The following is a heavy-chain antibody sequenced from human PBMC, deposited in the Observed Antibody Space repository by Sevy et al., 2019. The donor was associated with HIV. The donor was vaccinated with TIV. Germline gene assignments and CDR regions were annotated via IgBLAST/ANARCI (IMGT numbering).Heavy chain of an antibody. D-gene: IGHD2-2*01. CDR3: AKDEGPAAHDAFDI. Sequence: GGSLRLSCAASGFTFSSYGMHWVRQAPGKGLEWVAVISYDGSNKYYADSVKGRFTISRDNSKNTLYLQMNSLRAEDTAVYYCAKDEGPAAHDAFDIWGQGTMVTVSS. V-gene: IGHV3-30*18. CDR2: ISYDGSNK. J-gene: IGHJ3*02. CDR1: GFTFSSYG.